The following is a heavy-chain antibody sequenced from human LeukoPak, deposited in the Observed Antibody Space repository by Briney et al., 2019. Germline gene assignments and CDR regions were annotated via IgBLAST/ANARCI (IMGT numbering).Heavy chain of an antibody. V-gene: IGHV4-59*08. J-gene: IGHJ4*02. Sequence: SETLSLTCTVSGGSIRSYYWSWLRQPPGKGLEWRGYIYYSGSTNYNPSLKSRVTISVDTSKNQFSLELSSVTTADTAVYYCARHPSAVAGKTFDCWGQGTLVTVSS. CDR3: ARHPSAVAGKTFDC. CDR2: IYYSGST. D-gene: IGHD6-19*01. CDR1: GGSIRSYY.